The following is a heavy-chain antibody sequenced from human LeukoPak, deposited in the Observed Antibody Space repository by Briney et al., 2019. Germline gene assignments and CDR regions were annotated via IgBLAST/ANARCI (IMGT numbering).Heavy chain of an antibody. V-gene: IGHV1-69*04. Sequence: ASVKVSCKAYGGTFSSYAISWVRQAPGQRLEWMGRIIPILGIANYAQKFQGRVTITADKSTSTAYMELSSLRSEDTAVYYCARWRVVVVPAATSGGSFDIWGQGTMVTVSS. CDR2: IIPILGIA. CDR3: ARWRVVVVPAATSGGSFDI. D-gene: IGHD2-2*01. CDR1: GGTFSSYA. J-gene: IGHJ3*02.